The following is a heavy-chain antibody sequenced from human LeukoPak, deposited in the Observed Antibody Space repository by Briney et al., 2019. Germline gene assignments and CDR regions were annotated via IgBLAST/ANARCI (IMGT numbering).Heavy chain of an antibody. CDR2: IRCDGSNK. J-gene: IGHJ4*02. V-gene: IGHV3-30*02. D-gene: IGHD1-1*01. CDR1: GFTFSSYG. CDR3: AKGMERYLDY. Sequence: GGSLRLSCAASGFTFSSYGMHWVRQAPGKGLEWVAFIRCDGSNKYYADSVKGRFTISRDNSKNTLYLQMNSLRAEDTAVYYCAKGMERYLDYWGQGTLVTVSS.